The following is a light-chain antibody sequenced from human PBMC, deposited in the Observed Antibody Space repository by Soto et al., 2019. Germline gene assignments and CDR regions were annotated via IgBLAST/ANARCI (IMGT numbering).Light chain of an antibody. Sequence: EIVLTQSPGTLSLSPGERATLSCRASQSVSSNYLAWCQQRPGQAPRLLIYGASTRAAGIPDRFSGSGSGTDFTLTITRLEPEDSAVYFCQQYTGPPTTFGQGRRLEVK. CDR2: GAS. CDR1: QSVSSNY. J-gene: IGKJ5*01. CDR3: QQYTGPPTT. V-gene: IGKV3-20*01.